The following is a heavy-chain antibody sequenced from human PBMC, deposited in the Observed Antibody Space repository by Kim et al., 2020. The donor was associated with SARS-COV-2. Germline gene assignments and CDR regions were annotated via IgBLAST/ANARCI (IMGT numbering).Heavy chain of an antibody. J-gene: IGHJ4*02. Sequence: SVKVSCKASGGTFSSYAISWVRQAPGQGLEWMGGIIPIFGTANYAQKFQGRVTITADESTSTAYMELSSLRSEDTAVYYCASSPQKYNWNYAWRCFDYWGQGTLVTVSS. V-gene: IGHV1-69*13. CDR2: IIPIFGTA. D-gene: IGHD1-7*01. CDR1: GGTFSSYA. CDR3: ASSPQKYNWNYAWRCFDY.